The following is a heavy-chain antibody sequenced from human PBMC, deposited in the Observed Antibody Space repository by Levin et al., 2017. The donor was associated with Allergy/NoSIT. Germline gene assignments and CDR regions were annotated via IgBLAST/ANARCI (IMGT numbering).Heavy chain of an antibody. CDR3: ARIQQPTSFLEDGYFDL. Sequence: KISCKASGGTFSSYAISWVRQAPGQGLEWMGGIIPIFGTANYAQKFQGRVTITADESTSTAYMELSSLRSEDTAVYYCARIQQPTSFLEDGYFDLWGRGTLVTVSS. CDR1: GGTFSSYA. CDR2: IIPIFGTA. J-gene: IGHJ2*01. D-gene: IGHD1/OR15-1a*01. V-gene: IGHV1-69*01.